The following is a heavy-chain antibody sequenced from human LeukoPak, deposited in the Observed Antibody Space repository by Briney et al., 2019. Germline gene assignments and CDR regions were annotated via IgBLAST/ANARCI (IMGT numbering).Heavy chain of an antibody. CDR3: AREGIAARLVGGWFDP. V-gene: IGHV3-30*02. J-gene: IGHJ5*02. CDR1: GFTFSSYG. Sequence: PGGSQRLSCAASGFTFSSYGMHWVRQAPGKGLEWVAFIRFDGSNKYYADSVKGRFTISRDNSKNTLYLQMNSLRAEDTAVYYCAREGIAARLVGGWFDPWGQGTLVTVSS. CDR2: IRFDGSNK. D-gene: IGHD6-6*01.